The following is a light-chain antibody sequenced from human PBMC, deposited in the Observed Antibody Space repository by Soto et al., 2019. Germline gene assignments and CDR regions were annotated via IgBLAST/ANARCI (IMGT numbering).Light chain of an antibody. J-gene: IGKJ4*01. V-gene: IGKV1-9*01. CDR2: AAS. CDR3: QQLNSYPLP. CDR1: QGISSY. Sequence: IQLTQSPSSLSASVGDRVTITCRASQGISSYLALYQQKPGKATKLLTYAASTLQSGVPSRFRGSGSGTDFTLTISSRQTADCATYYCQQLNSYPLPFVGGTKVEIK.